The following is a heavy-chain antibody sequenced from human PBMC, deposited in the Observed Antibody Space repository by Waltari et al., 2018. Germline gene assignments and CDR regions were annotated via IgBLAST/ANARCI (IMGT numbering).Heavy chain of an antibody. CDR1: GFTFSSYW. CDR3: ARLWFGEFFDY. V-gene: IGHV3-7*01. J-gene: IGHJ4*02. D-gene: IGHD3-10*01. Sequence: EVQLVESGGGLVQPGGSLRLSCAASGFTFSSYWMSWVRQAPGKGLEWVANIKQEGSEKYYGESVKGRFTISRDNAKNSLYLQMNSLRAEDTAVYYCARLWFGEFFDYWGQGTLVTVSS. CDR2: IKQEGSEK.